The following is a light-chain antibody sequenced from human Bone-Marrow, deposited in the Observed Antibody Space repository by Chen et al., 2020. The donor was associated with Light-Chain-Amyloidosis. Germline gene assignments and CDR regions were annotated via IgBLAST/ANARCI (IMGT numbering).Light chain of an antibody. V-gene: IGLV3-25*03. CDR2: RDT. J-gene: IGLJ2*01. CDR1: DLPTKY. CDR3: QSADSSGTYEVI. Sequence: SYELTQPPSVPVSPGQTARITCSGDDLPTKYAYWYQQKPGQAPVLVIHRDTERPSGISERFSGSGSGTTATLTISGVQAEDEADYHCQSADSSGTYEVIFGGGTKLTV.